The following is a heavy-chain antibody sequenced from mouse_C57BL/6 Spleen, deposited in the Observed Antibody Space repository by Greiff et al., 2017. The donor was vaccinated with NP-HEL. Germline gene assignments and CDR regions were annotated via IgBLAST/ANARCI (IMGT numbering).Heavy chain of an antibody. V-gene: IGHV1-59*01. Sequence: QVQLKQPGAELVRPGTSVKLSCKASGYTFTSYWMHWVKQRPGQGLEWIGVIDPSDSYTNYNQKFKGKATLTVDTSSSTAYMQLSSLTSEDSAVYYCARRDGSSSYYYAMDYWGQGTSVTVSS. J-gene: IGHJ4*01. D-gene: IGHD1-1*01. CDR3: ARRDGSSSYYYAMDY. CDR1: GYTFTSYW. CDR2: IDPSDSYT.